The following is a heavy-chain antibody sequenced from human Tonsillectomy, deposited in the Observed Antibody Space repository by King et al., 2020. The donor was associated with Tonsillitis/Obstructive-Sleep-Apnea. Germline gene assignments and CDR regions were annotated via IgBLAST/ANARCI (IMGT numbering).Heavy chain of an antibody. J-gene: IGHJ4*02. D-gene: IGHD3-9*01. CDR3: ARDHDWSFDY. CDR1: GFTFSRYS. CDR2: ISIGTI. Sequence: VQLVESGGGLVQPGGSLRLSCAASGFTFSRYSMNWVRQAPGKGLEWVSYISIGTISYAESLKGRFTISRDNAKNSLYLQMDSLRDEDTALYYCARDHDWSFDYWGQGTLVTVSS. V-gene: IGHV3-48*02.